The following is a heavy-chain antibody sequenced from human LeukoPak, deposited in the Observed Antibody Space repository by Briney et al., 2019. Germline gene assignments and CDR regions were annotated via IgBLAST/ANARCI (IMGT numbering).Heavy chain of an antibody. V-gene: IGHV3-23*01. CDR2: ISGSGGST. CDR1: GITFRSYA. J-gene: IGHJ2*01. Sequence: PGGSLRLSCAASGITFRSYAMSWVRQAPGKGREWVSAISGSGGSTYYADSVKGRFTISRDNSKNTLYLQMNSLRAEDTAVYYCAKLRRREYYYGSPRPANWYFDLWGRGTLVTVSS. CDR3: AKLRRREYYYGSPRPANWYFDL. D-gene: IGHD3-10*01.